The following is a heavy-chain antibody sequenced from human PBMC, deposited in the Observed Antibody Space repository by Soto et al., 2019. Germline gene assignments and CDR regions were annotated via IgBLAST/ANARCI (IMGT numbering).Heavy chain of an antibody. CDR3: ARGITMIVVVITTDDYYYGMDV. D-gene: IGHD3-22*01. CDR2: IIPIFGTA. Sequence: SVKVSCKASGGTFSSYAISWVRQAPGQGLEWMGGIIPIFGTANYAQKFQGRVTITADESTSTAYMGLSSLRSEDTAVYYCARGITMIVVVITTDDYYYGMDVWGQGTTVTVSS. CDR1: GGTFSSYA. V-gene: IGHV1-69*13. J-gene: IGHJ6*02.